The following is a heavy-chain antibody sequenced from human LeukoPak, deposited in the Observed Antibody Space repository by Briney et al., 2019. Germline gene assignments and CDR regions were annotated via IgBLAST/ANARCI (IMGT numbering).Heavy chain of an antibody. Sequence: ASVKVSCKASGYTFTSYGISWVRQAPGQGLEWMGWISAYNGNTNYAQKFQGRVTMTTDTSTSTAYMELRSLRSDDTAVYYCASAPFDAWSGYSPYYMDVWGKGTTVTVSS. CDR1: GYTFTSYG. D-gene: IGHD3-3*01. CDR3: ASAPFDAWSGYSPYYMDV. CDR2: ISAYNGNT. V-gene: IGHV1-18*01. J-gene: IGHJ6*03.